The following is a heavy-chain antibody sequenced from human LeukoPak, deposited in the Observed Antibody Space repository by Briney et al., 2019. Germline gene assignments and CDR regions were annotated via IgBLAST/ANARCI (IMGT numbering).Heavy chain of an antibody. D-gene: IGHD3-10*01. CDR2: IYSGGST. J-gene: IGHJ5*02. Sequence: PGGSLRLSCAASGFTVSSNYMSWVRQAPGKGLEWVSVIYSGGSTYYADSVKGRFTISRDNSKNTLYLQMNSLRAEDTAVYYCAKGVFGELNWFDPWGQGTLVTVSS. CDR3: AKGVFGELNWFDP. CDR1: GFTVSSNY. V-gene: IGHV3-53*05.